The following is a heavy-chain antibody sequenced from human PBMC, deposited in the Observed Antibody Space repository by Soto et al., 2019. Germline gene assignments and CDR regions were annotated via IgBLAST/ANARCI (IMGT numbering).Heavy chain of an antibody. CDR3: ARLAVAVHYYYYGMDV. CDR1: GGSISSSSYY. V-gene: IGHV4-39*01. D-gene: IGHD6-19*01. Sequence: GTLCLTCTVSGGSISSSSYYWGWIRQPPGKGLEWIGSIYYSGSTYYNPSLKSRVTISVDTSKNQFSLKLSSVTAADTAVYYCARLAVAVHYYYYGMDVWGQGTTVTVSS. CDR2: IYYSGST. J-gene: IGHJ6*02.